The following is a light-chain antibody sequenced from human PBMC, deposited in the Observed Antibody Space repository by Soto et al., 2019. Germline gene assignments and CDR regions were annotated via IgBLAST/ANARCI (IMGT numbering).Light chain of an antibody. J-gene: IGKJ1*01. CDR1: QGISNY. Sequence: DIQMTQSPSSLSASVGDRVTITCRASQGISNYLAWYQQKPGRVPKLLIYSASTLQSGVPSRFIGSGSGTDFTLTISSLQPEDFVTYYCQKYNSPPWTFGQGTKVEIK. CDR2: SAS. CDR3: QKYNSPPWT. V-gene: IGKV1-27*01.